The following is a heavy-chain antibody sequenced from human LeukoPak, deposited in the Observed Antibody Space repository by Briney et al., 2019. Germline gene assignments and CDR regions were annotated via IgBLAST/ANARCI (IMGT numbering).Heavy chain of an antibody. CDR1: GFTFSSYG. CDR2: IRYDGSNI. Sequence: TGGSLRLSCAASGFTFSSYGMHWVRQAPGKGLEWVAFIRYDGSNIYYADSLKGRFTVSRDNSKNTLYLQLNSLRPEDTAVYYCAKAPGAVREDFSNWFDPWGQGTRVTVSS. D-gene: IGHD3-10*01. CDR3: AKAPGAVREDFSNWFDP. V-gene: IGHV3-30*02. J-gene: IGHJ5*02.